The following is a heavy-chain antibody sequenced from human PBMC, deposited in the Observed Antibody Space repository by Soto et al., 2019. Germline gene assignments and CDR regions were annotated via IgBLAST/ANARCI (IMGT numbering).Heavy chain of an antibody. CDR1: GFTFSSYS. CDR2: ISSNSNYI. Sequence: GGSLRLSCAASGFTFSSYSMNWVRQAPGKGLEWVSSISSNSNYIYNADSVKGRFTISRDNARNSLFLQMHSLRAEDTAVYYFSRYWGYDIKVDAFDSWGQGTMVTGSS. J-gene: IGHJ3*02. D-gene: IGHD2-21*01. V-gene: IGHV3-21*01. CDR3: SRYWGYDIKVDAFDS.